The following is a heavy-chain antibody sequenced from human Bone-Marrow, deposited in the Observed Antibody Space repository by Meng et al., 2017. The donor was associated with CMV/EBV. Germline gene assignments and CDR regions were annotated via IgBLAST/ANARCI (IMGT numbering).Heavy chain of an antibody. D-gene: IGHD2-21*01. V-gene: IGHV1-8*01. Sequence: ASVKVSCKTCGYSFTYYDINWVRQAAGHGLEWMGWINPDSGYTGYAQKFQNRVTFTRDSSVRTAYMELTTLKSEHTAVYYCARTGCGGYNCYSQEYDYYGMDVWGQGTTVTVYS. CDR3: ARTGCGGYNCYSQEYDYYGMDV. J-gene: IGHJ6*01. CDR1: GYSFTYYD. CDR2: INPDSGYT.